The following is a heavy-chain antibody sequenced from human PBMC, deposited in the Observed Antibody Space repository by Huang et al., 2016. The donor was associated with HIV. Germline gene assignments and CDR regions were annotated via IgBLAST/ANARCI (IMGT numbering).Heavy chain of an antibody. D-gene: IGHD3-3*01. CDR1: GFTFGSFG. V-gene: IGHV3-30*02. CDR2: IRYDGNNY. J-gene: IGHJ4*02. CDR3: AKDLTYTFGRHFDY. Sequence: QVQLVESGGGVVQPGGSLSLSCTASGFTFGSFGMHWVRQAPGKGREWVAFIRYDGNNYDYADSVRGRFTISRDNSKDTLYLQMNRLRPDDSAVYYCAKDLTYTFGRHFDYWGRGTLVTVSS.